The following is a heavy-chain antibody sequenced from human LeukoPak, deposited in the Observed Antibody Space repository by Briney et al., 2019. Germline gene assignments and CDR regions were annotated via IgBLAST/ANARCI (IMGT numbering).Heavy chain of an antibody. V-gene: IGHV4-59*01. CDR2: IYYSGTT. J-gene: IGHJ4*02. Sequence: SETLSLTGTVSGDSISGYYWSWIRQPPGKGLEWIGSIYYSGTTNYDPSLRSRVNMSLDASKNQFSLRLSSVTAADTAVYYCARGGSYFVYWGQGTLVTVSS. CDR1: GDSISGYY. CDR3: ARGGSYFVY. D-gene: IGHD1-26*01.